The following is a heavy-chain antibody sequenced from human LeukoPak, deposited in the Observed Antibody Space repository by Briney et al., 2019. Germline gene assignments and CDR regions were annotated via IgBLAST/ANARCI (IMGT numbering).Heavy chain of an antibody. Sequence: ASVKVSCKTSGYTFTNHAINWVRQAPGQGLEWMGWINTNTENPTYAQGFTGRYVFSLDTSVSTAYLQISGLKADDTAVYYCGRAIAARYYFDYWGQGTLVTVSS. V-gene: IGHV7-4-1*02. CDR1: GYTFTNHA. CDR3: GRAIAARYYFDY. CDR2: INTNTENP. J-gene: IGHJ4*02. D-gene: IGHD6-6*01.